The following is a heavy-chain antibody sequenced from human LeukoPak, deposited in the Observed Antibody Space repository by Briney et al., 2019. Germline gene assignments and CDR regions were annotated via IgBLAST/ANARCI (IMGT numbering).Heavy chain of an antibody. Sequence: GGSLRLSCAASGFTFSNYGMHWVRQAPGKGLEWVALLVYDGFYKYYADSVKGRFTISRDDSRNTLYLQLSSLRAEDTAVYYCAKDLITTVRGSPMDVWGQGTTVTVSS. D-gene: IGHD3-10*01. CDR3: AKDLITTVRGSPMDV. J-gene: IGHJ6*02. CDR1: GFTFSNYG. V-gene: IGHV3-30*18. CDR2: LVYDGFYK.